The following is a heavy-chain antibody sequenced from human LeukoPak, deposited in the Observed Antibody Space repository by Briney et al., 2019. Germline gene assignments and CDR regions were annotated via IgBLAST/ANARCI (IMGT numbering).Heavy chain of an antibody. Sequence: GGSLRLSCAASGFTFSSYGMPWVRQAPGKGLEWVAVIANDGRDKKYADSVRGRFTIPRDNSKNTVYLQMNSLRAEDTAVFYCVKDMKIKAAGYYFDYWGQGTLVTVSS. V-gene: IGHV3-30*18. J-gene: IGHJ4*02. CDR2: IANDGRDK. CDR1: GFTFSSYG. CDR3: VKDMKIKAAGYYFDY. D-gene: IGHD6-13*01.